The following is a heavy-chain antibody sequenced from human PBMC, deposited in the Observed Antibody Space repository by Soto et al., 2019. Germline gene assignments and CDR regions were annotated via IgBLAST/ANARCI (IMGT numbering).Heavy chain of an antibody. CDR2: ISGSGGST. J-gene: IGHJ4*02. V-gene: IGHV3-23*01. CDR3: GKGGDRWIQLWLR. Sequence: EVQLLESGGGLVQPGGSLRLSCAASGFTFSSYAMSWVRQAPGKGLEWVSAISGSGGSTYYADSVKGRFTISRDNSKNTGYLKMNSLRAEDRAVYYGGKGGDRWIQLWLRWGQGPLVTVSS. CDR1: GFTFSSYA. D-gene: IGHD5-18*01.